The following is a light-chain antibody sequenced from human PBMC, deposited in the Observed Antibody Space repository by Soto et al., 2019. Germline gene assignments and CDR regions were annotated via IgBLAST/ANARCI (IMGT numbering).Light chain of an antibody. J-gene: IGLJ1*01. Sequence: QSALTPPPSASGTPGQRVTISCSGSTSNIGSNHVYWYQQLPGAAPKLLIFRDNQRPSGVSDRFSGSKSGTSATLGITGFQTGDEADYYCGSWDSSLSAYVFGTGTKVTVL. V-gene: IGLV1-47*01. CDR1: TSNIGSNH. CDR3: GSWDSSLSAYV. CDR2: RDN.